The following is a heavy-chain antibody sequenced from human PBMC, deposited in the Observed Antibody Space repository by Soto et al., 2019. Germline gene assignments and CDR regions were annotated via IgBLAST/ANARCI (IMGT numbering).Heavy chain of an antibody. CDR2: VNPSGGHT. D-gene: IGHD2-21*02. V-gene: IGHV1-46*01. CDR1: GDTFTDYY. J-gene: IGHJ4*02. Sequence: QVQLMQSGAEVKKPGASVKVSCKASGDTFTDYYIHWVRQAPGQGLEWMGTVNPSGGHTTYAQHSLGRVTMTRDTATSTLYMELTSLTSAATAIYYCARGGLVVVVTAASDYWGQGTLVTVSS. CDR3: ARGGLVVVVTAASDY.